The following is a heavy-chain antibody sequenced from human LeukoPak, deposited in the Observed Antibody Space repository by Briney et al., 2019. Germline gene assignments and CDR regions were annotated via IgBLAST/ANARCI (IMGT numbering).Heavy chain of an antibody. CDR3: ARPLRSYYAIYGPVYYYGMDV. V-gene: IGHV4-59*08. CDR2: IYYSGST. J-gene: IGHJ6*02. Sequence: PSETLSLTCTVSGGSISSYYWSWIRQPPGKGLEWIGYIYYSGSTNYNPSLKSRVTISVDTSKNQFSLKLSSVTAADTAVYYCARPLRSYYAIYGPVYYYGMDVWGQGTTVTVSS. D-gene: IGHD1-26*01. CDR1: GGSISSYY.